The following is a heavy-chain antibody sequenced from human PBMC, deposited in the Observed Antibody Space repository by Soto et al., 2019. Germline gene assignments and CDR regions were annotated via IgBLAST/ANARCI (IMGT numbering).Heavy chain of an antibody. D-gene: IGHD6-6*01. CDR1: GFTFSSYS. Sequence: PGGSLRLSCAASGFTFSSYSMNWVRQAPGKGLEWVSSISSSSSYIYYADSVKGRFTISRDNAKNSLYLQMNSLRAEDTAVYYCATDSLGYSSSSSLPDYYYYYGMDVWGQGTTVTVSS. CDR3: ATDSLGYSSSSSLPDYYYYYGMDV. CDR2: ISSSSSYI. V-gene: IGHV3-21*01. J-gene: IGHJ6*02.